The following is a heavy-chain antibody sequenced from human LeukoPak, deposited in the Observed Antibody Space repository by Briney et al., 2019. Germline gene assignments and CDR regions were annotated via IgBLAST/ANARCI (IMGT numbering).Heavy chain of an antibody. CDR2: VNPNSGGT. D-gene: IGHD3-9*01. CDR1: GYTSTGYY. J-gene: IGHJ4*02. Sequence: ASVKVSCKASGYTSTGYYMHWVRQAPGQGLEWMGWVNPNSGGTNYAQKFQGRVTMTRDTSISTAYMELSRLRSDDTAVYYCARPTYDILTGWQSYYFDYWGQGTLVTVSS. V-gene: IGHV1-2*02. CDR3: ARPTYDILTGWQSYYFDY.